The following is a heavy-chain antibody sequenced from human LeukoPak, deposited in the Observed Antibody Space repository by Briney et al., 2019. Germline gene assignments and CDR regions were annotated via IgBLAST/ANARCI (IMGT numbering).Heavy chain of an antibody. Sequence: PGWSLTLSRAATRLTISSNYMSWLRQAAGKVRERVQAIYSGGSTYYADSVKGRLTISRYHTNNLLYPQMNTLKHEDTAVYYSARGLDIVRGVIVYWVQGTLVAV. CDR2: IYSGGST. D-gene: IGHD3-10*01. J-gene: IGHJ4*02. V-gene: IGHV3-66*01. CDR1: RLTISSNY. CDR3: ARGLDIVRGVIVY.